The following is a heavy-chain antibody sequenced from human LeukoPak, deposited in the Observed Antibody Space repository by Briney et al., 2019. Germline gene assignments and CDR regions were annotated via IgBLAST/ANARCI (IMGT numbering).Heavy chain of an antibody. Sequence: GGSLRLSCAASGFTFSTYAMSWVRQAPGKGLEWVSTISSSGGSTYYADSVKGRFTISRDNSKNALYLQMNSLRAEDTAVYYCAKEVDYYDSSGCYSTNFDYWGQGTLVTVSS. J-gene: IGHJ4*02. CDR3: AKEVDYYDSSGCYSTNFDY. V-gene: IGHV3-23*01. CDR1: GFTFSTYA. D-gene: IGHD3-22*01. CDR2: ISSSGGST.